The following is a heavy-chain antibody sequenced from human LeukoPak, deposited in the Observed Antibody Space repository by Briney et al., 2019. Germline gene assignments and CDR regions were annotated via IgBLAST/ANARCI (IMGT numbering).Heavy chain of an antibody. J-gene: IGHJ4*02. CDR2: ISGSGGST. Sequence: PGGSLRLACAASGFTFSSYAMSWVRQAPGKGLEWVPAISGSGGSTYYADSVKVRFTISRDNSKNTLYLQMNSLRAEDTAVYYCALTLTTVTPFDYWGQGTLVTVSS. CDR1: GFTFSSYA. CDR3: ALTLTTVTPFDY. D-gene: IGHD4-17*01. V-gene: IGHV3-23*01.